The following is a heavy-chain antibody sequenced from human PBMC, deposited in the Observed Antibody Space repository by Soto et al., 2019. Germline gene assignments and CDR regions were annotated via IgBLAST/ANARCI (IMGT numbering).Heavy chain of an antibody. J-gene: IGHJ6*02. D-gene: IGHD5-12*01. CDR3: ARDMATMTTHLYYYGIDV. V-gene: IGHV3-21*01. CDR1: GFTFSSYS. CDR2: ISSSSSYI. Sequence: EVQLVESGGGLVKPGGSLRLSCAASGFTFSSYSMNWVRQAPGKGLEWVSSISSSSSYIYYADSVKGRFTISRDNAKNSLYMQMNSLRAEDTAVYYCARDMATMTTHLYYYGIDVWGQGTTVTVSS.